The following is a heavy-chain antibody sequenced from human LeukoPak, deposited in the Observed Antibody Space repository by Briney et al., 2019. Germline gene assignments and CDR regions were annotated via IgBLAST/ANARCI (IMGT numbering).Heavy chain of an antibody. CDR1: GFTFSSYW. CDR3: TRGSSTGLISGHDY. Sequence: GGSLRLSCAASGFTFSSYWTHWVRQAPGKGLVWVSRIYNDGSSTSYADSVKGRFTISRDNAKNTLYLQMNSLRAEDTALYYCTRGSSTGLISGHDYWGQGTLVTVSS. CDR2: IYNDGSST. J-gene: IGHJ4*02. D-gene: IGHD3-10*01. V-gene: IGHV3-74*01.